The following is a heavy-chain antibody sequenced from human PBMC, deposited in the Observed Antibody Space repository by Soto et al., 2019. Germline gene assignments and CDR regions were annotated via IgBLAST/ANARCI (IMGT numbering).Heavy chain of an antibody. CDR3: AEDGIRDVRSVSPFLLNRSSDL. V-gene: IGHV3-23*01. Sequence: GKGLEWVSSISASGGSTDYADSVRGRFTISRDNSKNTLYLKTNSLRAEDTVFFFQAEDGIRDVRSVSPFLLNRSSDL. D-gene: IGHD3-10*02. CDR2: ISASGGST. J-gene: IGHJ2*01.